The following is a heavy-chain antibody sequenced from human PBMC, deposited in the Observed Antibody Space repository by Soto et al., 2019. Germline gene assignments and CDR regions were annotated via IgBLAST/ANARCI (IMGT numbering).Heavy chain of an antibody. CDR1: GFTFSSYA. CDR2: ISGSGGST. V-gene: IGHV3-23*01. D-gene: IGHD3-10*01. CDR3: AKSPGYMVRGPVYYMDV. Sequence: GGSLRLSCAASGFTFSSYAMSWVRQAPGKGLEWVSAISGSGGSTYYADSVKGRFTISRDNSKNTLYLQMNSLRAEDTAVYYCAKSPGYMVRGPVYYMDVWGKGTTVTVSS. J-gene: IGHJ6*03.